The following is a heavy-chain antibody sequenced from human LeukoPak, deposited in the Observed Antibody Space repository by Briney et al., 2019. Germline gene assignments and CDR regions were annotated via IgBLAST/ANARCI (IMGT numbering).Heavy chain of an antibody. CDR1: GFTFSSYN. V-gene: IGHV3-48*04. D-gene: IGHD3-10*01. Sequence: TGGSLRLSCAASGFTFSSYNMNWVRQAPGKGLEWVSYISSSGSTRYYADSVKGRFTISRDNAKNSLYLQMNSLRAEDTAVYYCAREFRVVRGIMIDYWGQGILVTVSS. J-gene: IGHJ4*02. CDR2: ISSSGSTR. CDR3: AREFRVVRGIMIDY.